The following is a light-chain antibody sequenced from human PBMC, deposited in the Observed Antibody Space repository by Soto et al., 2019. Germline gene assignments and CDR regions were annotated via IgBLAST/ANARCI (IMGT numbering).Light chain of an antibody. V-gene: IGKV3-15*01. CDR2: GAS. Sequence: EIVMTQSPATLSVSPGERATLSCRASQSVSSDLAWYQQKPGRSPRLLIYGASTRATGVPARFSGSGSGTEFTLTISSLQSEDFAVYYCQQYSNWPPYTFGQGTKLEIK. CDR3: QQYSNWPPYT. CDR1: QSVSSD. J-gene: IGKJ2*01.